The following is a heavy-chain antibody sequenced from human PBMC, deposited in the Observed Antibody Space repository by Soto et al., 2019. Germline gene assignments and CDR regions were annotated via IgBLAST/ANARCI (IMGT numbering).Heavy chain of an antibody. CDR1: GGSISRGDYY. CDR2: IYYSGST. J-gene: IGHJ4*02. V-gene: IGHV4-30-4*01. CDR3: ARSGYSSSWSPFYLRW. Sequence: PSETLSLTCTVSGGSISRGDYYCSWIRQPPGKGLEWIGYIYYSGSTYYNPSLKSRVTISVDTSKNQFSLKLSSVTAEDTAVYYCARSGYSSSWSPFYLRWWGQGTLVTVSS. D-gene: IGHD6-13*01.